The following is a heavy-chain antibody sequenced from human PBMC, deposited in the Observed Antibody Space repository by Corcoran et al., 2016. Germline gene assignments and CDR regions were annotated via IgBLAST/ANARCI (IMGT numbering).Heavy chain of an antibody. CDR1: GYSISSGYY. CDR3: ARMDSSGYYGMDV. CDR2: IYHSGST. Sequence: QVQLQESGPGLVKPSETLSLTCTVSGYSISSGYYWGWIRQPPGKGLEWIGSIYHSGSTYYNPSLKSRVTISEETSRNQFSLKLISVTAADTAVYYCARMDSSGYYGMDVWGQGTTVTVSS. D-gene: IGHD3-22*01. V-gene: IGHV4-38-2*02. J-gene: IGHJ6*02.